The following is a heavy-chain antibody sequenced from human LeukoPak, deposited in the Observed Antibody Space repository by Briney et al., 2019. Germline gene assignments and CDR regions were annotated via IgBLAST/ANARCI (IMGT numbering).Heavy chain of an antibody. Sequence: KPGGSLRLSCAASGFTFSSYSMNWVRQAPGKGLEWVSSISSSSSYIYYADSVKGRFTISRDNAKNSPYLQMNSLRAEDTAVYYCARVACGGDCYWDWGQGTLVTVSS. V-gene: IGHV3-21*01. D-gene: IGHD2-21*02. J-gene: IGHJ4*02. CDR2: ISSSSSYI. CDR1: GFTFSSYS. CDR3: ARVACGGDCYWD.